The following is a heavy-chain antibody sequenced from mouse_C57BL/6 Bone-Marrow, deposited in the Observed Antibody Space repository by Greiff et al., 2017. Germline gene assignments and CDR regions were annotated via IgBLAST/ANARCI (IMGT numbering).Heavy chain of an antibody. Sequence: QVQLQQSGAELARPGASVKLSCKASGYTFTSYGISWVKQRTGQGLEWIGEIYPRSGNTYYTEKFKGKATLTADKSSSTAYMELRSLTSEDSAVYVCARSRIYYDAMDYWGQGTSVTVSS. CDR2: IYPRSGNT. V-gene: IGHV1-81*01. J-gene: IGHJ4*01. CDR3: ARSRIYYDAMDY. D-gene: IGHD2-1*01. CDR1: GYTFTSYG.